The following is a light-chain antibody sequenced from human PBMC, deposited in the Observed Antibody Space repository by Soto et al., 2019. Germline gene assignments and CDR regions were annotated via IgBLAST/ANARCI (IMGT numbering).Light chain of an antibody. V-gene: IGLV2-14*03. CDR1: SSDVGGYNY. J-gene: IGLJ2*01. Sequence: QSALTQPASVSGSPGQSITISCTGTSSDVGGYNYVSWYQQHPGKAPQLIIYDVANRPSGVSNRFSGSKSGNTASLTISGLQAEDEADYYCSSYTSSSTYVVFGGGTKLNVL. CDR2: DVA. CDR3: SSYTSSSTYVV.